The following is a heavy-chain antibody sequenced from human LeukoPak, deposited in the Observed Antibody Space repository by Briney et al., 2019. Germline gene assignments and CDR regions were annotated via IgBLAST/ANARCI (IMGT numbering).Heavy chain of an antibody. D-gene: IGHD4-17*01. Sequence: PSETLSLTCTVSGGSISRGSYYWSWIRQPAGKGLEWIGRIYTSGSTHYNPSLKSRVTISVDTSKNQFSLKLSSVTAADTAVYYCAREFGYAVTSLDYWGQGTLVTVSS. CDR3: AREFGYAVTSLDY. J-gene: IGHJ4*02. CDR1: GGSISRGSYY. CDR2: IYTSGST. V-gene: IGHV4-61*02.